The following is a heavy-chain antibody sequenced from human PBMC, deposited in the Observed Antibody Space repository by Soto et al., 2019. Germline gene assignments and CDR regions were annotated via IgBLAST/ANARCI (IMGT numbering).Heavy chain of an antibody. D-gene: IGHD6-19*01. CDR2: ISSGSSYI. V-gene: IGHV3-21*01. CDR3: ARDFGSGWYKYFDL. CDR1: GFSFSSYS. Sequence: GGSLRLSCAASGFSFSSYSMNWVRQAPGKGLEWVSFISSGSSYIYYADSVKGRFTISRDNAKNSLYLQMYSLRAEDTAVYYCARDFGSGWYKYFDLWGRGTLVTVSS. J-gene: IGHJ2*01.